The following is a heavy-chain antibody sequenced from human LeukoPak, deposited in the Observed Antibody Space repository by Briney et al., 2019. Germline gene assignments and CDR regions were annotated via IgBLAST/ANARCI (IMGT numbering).Heavy chain of an antibody. Sequence: EASVKVSCKASGFTFTDSFIHWVRQAPGQGLEWMGWIYPKTGDTNYAQKFKGRVTTARDTSIRTAYMELTRLRSDDTAVYFCAREAHCGSTCCPHGYWGQGTLVTVSS. CDR3: AREAHCGSTCCPHGY. J-gene: IGHJ4*02. CDR1: GFTFTDSF. CDR2: IYPKTGDT. V-gene: IGHV1-2*02. D-gene: IGHD2-2*01.